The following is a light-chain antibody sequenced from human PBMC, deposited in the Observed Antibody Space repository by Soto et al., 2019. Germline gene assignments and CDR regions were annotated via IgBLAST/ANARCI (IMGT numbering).Light chain of an antibody. Sequence: HCVLTQPPSVSGAPGQRVTISCTGSSSNIGAGYDVHWYQQLPGTAPKLLIYDNTNRPSGVPDRFSGSKSGTSASLAITGLQAEDEADYYCQSYDRSLSGSRVFGTGTKLTVL. V-gene: IGLV1-40*01. CDR1: SSNIGAGYD. J-gene: IGLJ1*01. CDR2: DNT. CDR3: QSYDRSLSGSRV.